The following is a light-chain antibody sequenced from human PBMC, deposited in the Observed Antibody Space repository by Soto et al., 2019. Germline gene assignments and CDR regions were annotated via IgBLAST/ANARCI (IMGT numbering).Light chain of an antibody. V-gene: IGLV2-23*02. CDR3: SSYAGSSTLI. J-gene: IGLJ2*01. CDR2: EVT. Sequence: QSALAQPASVSGSPGQSITISCTGTSSDVGSYNLVSWYQQHPGKAPKLMIYEVTKRASGVSTRFSGSTSGNTASLTISGLQGEDEADYYCSSYAGSSTLIFGGGTKLTVL. CDR1: SSDVGSYNL.